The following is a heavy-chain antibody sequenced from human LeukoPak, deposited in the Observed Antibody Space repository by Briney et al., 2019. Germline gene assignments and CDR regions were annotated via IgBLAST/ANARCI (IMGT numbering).Heavy chain of an antibody. D-gene: IGHD5-18*01. CDR1: GFTFSSYR. Sequence: PGGSLILSCAAPGFTFSSYRMNWVRQAPGKGLEWVSYISSSSSTINYADSVKGRFTISGDNARNTLYLQMNSLRGEDTAVYYCARDHNYAFDYWGQGTLVTVSS. CDR2: ISSSSSTI. V-gene: IGHV3-48*01. CDR3: ARDHNYAFDY. J-gene: IGHJ4*02.